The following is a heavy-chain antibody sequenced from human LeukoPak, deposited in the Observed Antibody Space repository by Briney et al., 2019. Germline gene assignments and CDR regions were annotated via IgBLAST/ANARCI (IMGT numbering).Heavy chain of an antibody. CDR3: ARHEYSGSYYGLSWFDP. Sequence: SETLSLTCTVSGGSISSSGYYWGWIRQPPGKGLEWIASIYYSGSTYYNPSLKSRVTISVDTSKNQLSLKLSTLTAADTAVYYCARHEYSGSYYGLSWFDPWGQGTLVTVSS. CDR1: GGSISSSGYY. CDR2: IYYSGST. V-gene: IGHV4-39*01. J-gene: IGHJ5*02. D-gene: IGHD1-26*01.